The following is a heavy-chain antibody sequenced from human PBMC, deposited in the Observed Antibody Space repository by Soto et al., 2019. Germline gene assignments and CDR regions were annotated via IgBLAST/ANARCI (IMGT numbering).Heavy chain of an antibody. D-gene: IGHD3-3*01. J-gene: IGHJ4*02. CDR2: INHSGST. V-gene: IGHV4-34*01. Sequence: QVHLQQWGAGLLKPSETLSLTCAVYGGSFSGYYWSWIRQPPGKGLEWIGEINHSGSTNYNPSLESRITISVDTSKNQFSLKLSSVTAADTAVYYCASPYHDFWSGPPWGTQKYYFDFWGQGTLVTVSS. CDR1: GGSFSGYY. CDR3: ASPYHDFWSGPPWGTQKYYFDF.